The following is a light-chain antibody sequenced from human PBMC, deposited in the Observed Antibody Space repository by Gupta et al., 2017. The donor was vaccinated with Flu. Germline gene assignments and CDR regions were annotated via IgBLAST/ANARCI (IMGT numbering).Light chain of an antibody. CDR3: QQLNNFPRT. CDR1: QDISSY. CDR2: VAS. V-gene: IGKV1-9*01. Sequence: DIQLTQSPSFLSASVGDRVTITCRASQDISSYLAWYQQKPGKAPKLLIYVASTLQSGVPLRFSGSGSGTEFTLTISSRQPEDLGTYYCQQLNNFPRTFGLGTRLEIK. J-gene: IGKJ5*01.